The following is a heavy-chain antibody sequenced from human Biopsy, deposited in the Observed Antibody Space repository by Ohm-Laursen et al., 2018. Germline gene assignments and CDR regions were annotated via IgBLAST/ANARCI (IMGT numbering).Heavy chain of an antibody. CDR2: INHSGST. V-gene: IGHV4-34*01. CDR3: ARGLPRIAPMVRGRRTWFDP. J-gene: IGHJ5*02. D-gene: IGHD3-10*01. Sequence: SDTLSLTCTVSGGSIGGGEYYWSWIRQTPGKGLEWIGEINHSGSTNYKPSLDSRVAISADTSKNQFSLNLYSVTAADTAVYFCARGLPRIAPMVRGRRTWFDPWGQGTLVTVSS. CDR1: GGSIGGGEYY.